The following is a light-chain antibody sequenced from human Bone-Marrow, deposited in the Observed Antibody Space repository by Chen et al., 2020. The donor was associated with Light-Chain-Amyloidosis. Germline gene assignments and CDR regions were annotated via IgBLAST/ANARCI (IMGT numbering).Light chain of an antibody. J-gene: IGLJ1*01. V-gene: IGLV2-23*01. CDR2: EGI. CDR3: YTYAGSATFV. Sequence: QSALTHPASVSGSPGQSITIPCPGTSSNVGDYRLVSWYQQHPGKAPKLILYEGIQRPSGVSSRFSGSMSGNTASLTIAGLQNEDEADYFCYTYAGSATFVVGSATTVTVL. CDR1: SSNVGDYRL.